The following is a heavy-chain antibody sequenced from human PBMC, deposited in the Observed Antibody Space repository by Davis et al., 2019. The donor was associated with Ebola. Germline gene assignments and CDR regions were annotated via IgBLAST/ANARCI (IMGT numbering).Heavy chain of an antibody. D-gene: IGHD6-19*01. V-gene: IGHV3-13*01. CDR3: ARVGYSSGWYGFDY. Sequence: GSLRLSCAASGFTFSSYDMHWVRQATGKGLEWVSAIGTAGDTYYPGSVKGRFTISRENAKNSLYLQINSLRAEDTAVYYCARVGYSSGWYGFDYWGQGTLVTVSS. CDR1: GFTFSSYD. CDR2: IGTAGDT. J-gene: IGHJ4*02.